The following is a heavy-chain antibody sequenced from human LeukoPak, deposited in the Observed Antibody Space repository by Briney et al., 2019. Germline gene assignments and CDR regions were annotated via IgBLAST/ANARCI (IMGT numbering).Heavy chain of an antibody. CDR3: ARDLEASPGYEGADALDI. V-gene: IGHV1-2*02. CDR1: GYTFTDFY. D-gene: IGHD5-12*01. Sequence: ASVKVSCKASGYTFTDFYIHWVRHAPGQWLDWLGWVRPNNGATRYAEKFQGRVTMTRDTSTSTAHMELSSLRSDDTAEYYCARDLEASPGYEGADALDIWGQGTMVTVSS. J-gene: IGHJ3*02. CDR2: VRPNNGAT.